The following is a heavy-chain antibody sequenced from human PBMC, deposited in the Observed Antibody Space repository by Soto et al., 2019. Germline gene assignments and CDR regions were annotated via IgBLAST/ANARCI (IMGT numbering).Heavy chain of an antibody. Sequence: QVQLVESGGGVVRPGRSLRLSCAASGFTFSSYGMHWVRQAPGKGLEWVAVISYDGSNKYYADSVKGRFTISRDNSKNTLYLQMNSLRAEDTAVYYCAKDSSGWYFSYYYYYGMDVWGQGTTVTVSS. D-gene: IGHD6-19*01. J-gene: IGHJ6*02. CDR1: GFTFSSYG. V-gene: IGHV3-30*18. CDR3: AKDSSGWYFSYYYYYGMDV. CDR2: ISYDGSNK.